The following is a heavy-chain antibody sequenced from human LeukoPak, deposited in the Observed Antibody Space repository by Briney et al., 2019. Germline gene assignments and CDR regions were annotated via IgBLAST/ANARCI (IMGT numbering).Heavy chain of an antibody. J-gene: IGHJ6*03. V-gene: IGHV3-23*01. CDR2: ISGSGGST. CDR3: AKVGSGSYYARREYYYMDV. D-gene: IGHD1-26*01. Sequence: GGSLRLSCAAPGFTFSSYAMSWVRQAPGKGLEWVSAISGSGGSTYYADSVKGRFTISRDNSKNTLYLQMNSLRAEDTAVYYCAKVGSGSYYARREYYYMDVWGKGTTVTVSS. CDR1: GFTFSSYA.